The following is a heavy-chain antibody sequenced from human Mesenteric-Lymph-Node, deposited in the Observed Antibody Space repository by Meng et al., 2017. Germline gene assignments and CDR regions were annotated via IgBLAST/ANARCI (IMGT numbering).Heavy chain of an antibody. V-gene: IGHV4-34*01. J-gene: IGHJ4*02. Sequence: GPGLLRQSYIQALGYAVNGGAVRGSQQGRVREPQGKGLEWIGEIYHSGRTNYKPSVNSPVSMSVDKSQIHFTLRLSSVTAADTAVYYCTTLYGDSISWGQGTLVTVSS. CDR2: IYHSGRT. CDR1: GGAVRGSQ. CDR3: TTLYGDSIS. D-gene: IGHD4-17*01.